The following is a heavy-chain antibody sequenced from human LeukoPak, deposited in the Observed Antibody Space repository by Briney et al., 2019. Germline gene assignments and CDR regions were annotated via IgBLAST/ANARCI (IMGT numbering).Heavy chain of an antibody. J-gene: IGHJ4*02. V-gene: IGHV3-15*01. Sequence: PGGSLRLSCAASGFTFSNAWMSWVRQAPGKGLEWVGRIKSKTDGGTTDYAAPVKGRLTISRDDSKNTLYRQMNSLKTEDTAVYYCTTTNVVATISPDYWGQGTLVTVSS. CDR3: TTTNVVATISPDY. CDR2: IKSKTDGGTT. D-gene: IGHD5-12*01. CDR1: GFTFSNAW.